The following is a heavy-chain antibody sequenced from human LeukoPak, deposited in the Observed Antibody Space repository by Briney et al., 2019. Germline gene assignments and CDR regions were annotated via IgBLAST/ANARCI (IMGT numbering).Heavy chain of an antibody. V-gene: IGHV4-38-2*02. Sequence: SETLSLTCTVSGYSISSGYYWGWIRQPPGKGLEWIGSIYYSGSTYYNPSLKSRVTISVDTSKNQFSLKLSSVTAADTAVYYCARKSGSYGDFDYWGQGTLVTVSS. J-gene: IGHJ4*02. CDR2: IYYSGST. CDR3: ARKSGSYGDFDY. D-gene: IGHD1-26*01. CDR1: GYSISSGYY.